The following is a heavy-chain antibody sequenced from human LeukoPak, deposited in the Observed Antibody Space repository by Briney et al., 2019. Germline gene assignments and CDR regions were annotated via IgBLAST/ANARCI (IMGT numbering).Heavy chain of an antibody. V-gene: IGHV1-69*05. D-gene: IGHD2-15*01. CDR3: ARDRGDCSGGSCYWDYDAFDI. CDR2: IIPIFGTA. CDR1: GGTFSSYA. J-gene: IGHJ3*02. Sequence: ASVKVSCKASGGTFSSYAISWVRQAPGHGLEWRGGIIPIFGTANYAQKFQGRVTITTDESTSTAYMELSSLRSEDTAVYYCARDRGDCSGGSCYWDYDAFDIWGQGTMVTVSS.